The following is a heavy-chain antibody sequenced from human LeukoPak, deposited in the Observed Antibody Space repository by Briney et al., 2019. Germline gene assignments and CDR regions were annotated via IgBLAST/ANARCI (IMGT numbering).Heavy chain of an antibody. V-gene: IGHV3-48*04. Sequence: PGGSLRLSCAASGLTFSYYNMNWVRQAPGQGLEWVSHISSSSSIIYYADSVKGRFTISRDDAKNSLYLQMNSLRAEDTAVYYCARGGASAASNAFDIWGRGTMVTVSS. CDR3: ARGGASAASNAFDI. CDR2: ISSSSSII. D-gene: IGHD6-13*01. J-gene: IGHJ3*02. CDR1: GLTFSYYN.